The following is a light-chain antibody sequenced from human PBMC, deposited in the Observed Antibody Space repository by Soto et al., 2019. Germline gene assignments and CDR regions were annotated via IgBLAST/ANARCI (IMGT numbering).Light chain of an antibody. J-gene: IGLJ1*01. Sequence: ALTQPASVSGSPGQSITISCTGTISDFVVYNYVSWYQQHPGKAPKLMIYGVSNRPSGVSNRFSGSKSGNTASLTISGLQADDEADYYCSSHTISSALQVFGTGTQVTLL. CDR1: ISDFVVYNY. CDR3: SSHTISSALQV. V-gene: IGLV2-14*01. CDR2: GVS.